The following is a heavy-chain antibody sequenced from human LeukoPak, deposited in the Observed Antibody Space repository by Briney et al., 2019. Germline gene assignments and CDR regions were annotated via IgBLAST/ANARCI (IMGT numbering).Heavy chain of an antibody. CDR3: ARTYCSGGSCYSSDY. J-gene: IGHJ4*02. Sequence: ASVKVSCKASGYTFTSYGISWVRQAPGQGLEGLGWISPYNGNTNYAQKLQGSVTVTTDTSTSTAYMELRSLRSDDTAVYYCARTYCSGGSCYSSDYWGQGTLVTVSS. D-gene: IGHD2-15*01. CDR1: GYTFTSYG. V-gene: IGHV1-18*01. CDR2: ISPYNGNT.